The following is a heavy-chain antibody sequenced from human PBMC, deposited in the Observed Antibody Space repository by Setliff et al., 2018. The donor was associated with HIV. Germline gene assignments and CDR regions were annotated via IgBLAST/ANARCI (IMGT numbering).Heavy chain of an antibody. CDR1: GGSISSYY. Sequence: SETLSLTCTVSGGSISSYYWSWIRQPPGKGLEWIGYIYTSGSTNYNPSLKSRVTISVDTSKNQFSLNLSPVTAADTAVYYCASLDGSESPYIYYYYMDVWGEG. CDR2: IYTSGST. V-gene: IGHV4-4*08. CDR3: ASLDGSESPYIYYYYMDV. D-gene: IGHD3-10*01. J-gene: IGHJ6*03.